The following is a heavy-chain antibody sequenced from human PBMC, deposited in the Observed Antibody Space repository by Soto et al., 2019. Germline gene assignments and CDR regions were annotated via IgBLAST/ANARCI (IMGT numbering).Heavy chain of an antibody. D-gene: IGHD2-21*02. J-gene: IGHJ6*02. CDR2: ISSSSGSTI. Sequence: PGGSLRLSCAASGFTFSDYYMSWIRQAPGKGLEWVSHISSSSGSTIDYADSVKGRFTISRDNAKNSLYLQMNSLRVEDTAVYYCARGPYCGGDCYSPYYYGMDVWGQGTTVTVSS. CDR1: GFTFSDYY. CDR3: ARGPYCGGDCYSPYYYGMDV. V-gene: IGHV3-11*01.